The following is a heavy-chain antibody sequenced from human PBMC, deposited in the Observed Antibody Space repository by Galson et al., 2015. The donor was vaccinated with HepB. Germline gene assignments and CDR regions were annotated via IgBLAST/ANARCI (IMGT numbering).Heavy chain of an antibody. CDR2: ISPYNGNT. CDR3: ARDALNYYDRSGYYY. D-gene: IGHD3-22*01. J-gene: IGHJ4*02. V-gene: IGHV1-18*01. CDR1: GYTFTTYA. Sequence: SVKVSCKASGYTFTTYAISWVRQAPGQGLEWMGWISPYNGNTDYAQKLQGRVTMTTNTSTSTAYMELRSLRSDDTAVYYCARDALNYYDRSGYYYWGQGTPVTVSS.